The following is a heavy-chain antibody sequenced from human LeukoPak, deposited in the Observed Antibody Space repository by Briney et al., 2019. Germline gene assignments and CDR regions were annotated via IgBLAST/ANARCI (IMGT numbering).Heavy chain of an antibody. CDR2: ISAYNGNT. V-gene: IGHV1-18*01. CDR3: ARTTNYDFWSELDY. Sequence: GASVEVSCKASGYTFTSYGISWVRQAPGQGLEWMGWISAYNGNTNYAQKLQGRVTMTTDTSTSAAYMELRSLRSDDTAVYYCARTTNYDFWSELDYWGQGTLVTVSS. J-gene: IGHJ4*02. CDR1: GYTFTSYG. D-gene: IGHD3-3*01.